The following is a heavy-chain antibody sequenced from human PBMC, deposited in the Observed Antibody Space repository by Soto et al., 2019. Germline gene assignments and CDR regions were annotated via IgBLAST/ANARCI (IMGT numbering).Heavy chain of an antibody. Sequence: PSETLSLTCTVSGGSISSYYWSWIRQPPGKGLEWIGYTYYSGSTNYNPSLKSRVTISVDTSKNQFSLKLSSVTAADTAVYYCARQRATIVPHDAFDIWGQGTMVTVSS. J-gene: IGHJ3*02. CDR2: TYYSGST. CDR1: GGSISSYY. CDR3: ARQRATIVPHDAFDI. D-gene: IGHD5-12*01. V-gene: IGHV4-59*01.